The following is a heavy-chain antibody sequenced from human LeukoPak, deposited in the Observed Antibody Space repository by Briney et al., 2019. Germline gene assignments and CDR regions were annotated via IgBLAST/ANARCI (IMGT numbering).Heavy chain of an antibody. CDR2: MNPNSGNT. V-gene: IGHV1-8*01. CDR1: GYTFTSYD. D-gene: IGHD5-12*01. J-gene: IGHJ5*02. Sequence: ASVTVSCKASGYTFTSYDINWVRQATGQGLEWMGWMNPNSGNTGYAQKFQGRVTMTEDTSTDTAYMELSSLRSEDTAVYYCATNHRGYSGYETNWFDPWGQGTLVTVSS. CDR3: ATNHRGYSGYETNWFDP.